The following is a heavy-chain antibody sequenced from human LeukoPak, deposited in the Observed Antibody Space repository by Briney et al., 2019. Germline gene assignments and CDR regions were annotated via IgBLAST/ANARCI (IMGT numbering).Heavy chain of an antibody. CDR2: ISGSGGST. CDR1: GLTFSDYY. Sequence: TGGSLRLSCAASGLTFSDYYMSWVRQAPGKGLEWVSAISGSGGSTYYADSVKGRFTISRDNSKNTLYLQMNSLRAEDTAVYYCARECKWELPNYYYGMDVWGQGTTVTVSS. CDR3: ARECKWELPNYYYGMDV. J-gene: IGHJ6*02. D-gene: IGHD1-26*01. V-gene: IGHV3-23*01.